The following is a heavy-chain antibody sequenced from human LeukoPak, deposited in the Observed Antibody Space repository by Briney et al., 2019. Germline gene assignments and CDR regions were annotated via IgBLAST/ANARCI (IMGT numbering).Heavy chain of an antibody. D-gene: IGHD2-2*01. V-gene: IGHV4-4*07. CDR2: IYTSGST. Sequence: SETLSLTCTASGDSINSFYWSWIRQPAGKGLEWIGRIYTSGSTNYSPSLKSRVTMSVDTSKNQFSLKLSSVTAADTAVYYCARDVVAAVGSFDYWGQGTQVTVSS. CDR1: GDSINSFY. CDR3: ARDVVAAVGSFDY. J-gene: IGHJ4*02.